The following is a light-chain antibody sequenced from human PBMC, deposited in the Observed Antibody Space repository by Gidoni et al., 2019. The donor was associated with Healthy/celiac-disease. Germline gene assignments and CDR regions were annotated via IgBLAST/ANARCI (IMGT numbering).Light chain of an antibody. Sequence: ELVMTQSPATLSVSPGDRATLSCRASQSVSSNLPWYQQKPGQAPRLLIYGASTRATGIPARFSCSGSGTEFTLTISSLQSEDVAVYYCQQYNNWPRGTFGQGTKVEIK. CDR3: QQYNNWPRGT. CDR1: QSVSSN. V-gene: IGKV3-15*01. CDR2: GAS. J-gene: IGKJ1*01.